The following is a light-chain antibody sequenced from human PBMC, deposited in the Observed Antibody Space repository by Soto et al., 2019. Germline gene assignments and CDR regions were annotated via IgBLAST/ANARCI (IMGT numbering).Light chain of an antibody. V-gene: IGLV2-23*03. CDR1: SSDVGSYNF. Sequence: QSVLTQPASVSGSPGQSITISCTGTSSDVGSYNFVSWYQQYPGKAPKLMIYEGNKRPSGVSNRFSGSKSGNTASLTISGLQAEDEADYYCCSYAGSGIFGVFGGGTQLTVL. CDR3: CSYAGSGIFGV. J-gene: IGLJ3*02. CDR2: EGN.